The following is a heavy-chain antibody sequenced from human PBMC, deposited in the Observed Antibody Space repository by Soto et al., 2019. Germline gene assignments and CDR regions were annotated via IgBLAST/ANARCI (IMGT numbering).Heavy chain of an antibody. Sequence: GESLKISCKGSGYSFTSYWIGWVRQMPGKGLEWMGIIYPGDSDTRYSPSFQGQVTISADKSISTAYLQWSSLKASDTAMYYCARRVTGDKDYYYDMDVWGKGTTVTVSS. CDR3: ARRVTGDKDYYYDMDV. V-gene: IGHV5-51*01. D-gene: IGHD7-27*01. J-gene: IGHJ6*03. CDR2: IYPGDSDT. CDR1: GYSFTSYW.